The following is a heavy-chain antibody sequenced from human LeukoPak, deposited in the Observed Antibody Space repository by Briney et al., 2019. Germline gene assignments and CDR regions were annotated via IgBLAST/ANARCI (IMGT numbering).Heavy chain of an antibody. CDR1: GFTFSSYS. J-gene: IGHJ4*02. D-gene: IGHD3-10*01. Sequence: GGSLRLSCAASGFTFSSYSMNWVRQAPGKGLEWVSYISSSSSTIYYADSVKGRFTISRDNAKNSLYLQMNSLRAEDTAVYYCARGDLWFGELLEGSDYWGQGTLVTVSS. CDR2: ISSSSSTI. CDR3: ARGDLWFGELLEGSDY. V-gene: IGHV3-48*04.